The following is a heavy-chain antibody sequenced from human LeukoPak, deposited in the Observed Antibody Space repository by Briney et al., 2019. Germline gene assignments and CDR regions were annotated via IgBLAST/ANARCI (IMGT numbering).Heavy chain of an antibody. CDR2: IRYDGSNK. J-gene: IGHJ4*02. CDR1: GFTFSSYG. V-gene: IGHV3-30*02. CDR3: AKGGDDSSGYYYFDY. Sequence: GGSLRLSCAASGFTFSSYGMHWVRQAPGKGLEWVAFIRYDGSNKYYADSVKGRFTISRDNSKNTLYLQMNSLRAEDTAVYCCAKGGDDSSGYYYFDYWGQGTLVTVSS. D-gene: IGHD3-22*01.